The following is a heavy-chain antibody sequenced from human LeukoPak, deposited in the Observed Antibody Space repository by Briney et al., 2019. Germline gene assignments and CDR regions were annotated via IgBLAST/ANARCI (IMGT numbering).Heavy chain of an antibody. D-gene: IGHD3-9*01. CDR2: ISSGSSTI. CDR1: GFTFSSYS. J-gene: IGHJ6*02. CDR3: ARVAHFDRGMDV. Sequence: GGSLRLSCAASGFTFSSYSMKWVRQAPGKGLDWLSYISSGSSTIYYADSVKGRFTISRGNTKKTLYLEMNSLRAEDTAVYFCARVAHFDRGMDVWGQGTTVTVSS. V-gene: IGHV3-48*04.